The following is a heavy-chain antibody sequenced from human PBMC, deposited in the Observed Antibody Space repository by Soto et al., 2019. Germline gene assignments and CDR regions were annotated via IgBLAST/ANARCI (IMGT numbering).Heavy chain of an antibody. D-gene: IGHD6-13*01. CDR1: GDSIRSSY. V-gene: IGHV4-59*13. CDR3: ARDMSGGSSWYEFDS. Sequence: PSETLSLTCSVSGDSIRSSYCSWVRQPPGRGLEWIGYVYHSGTTNSNPSLKSRVTLSADTSKNLFSLKLISVTPADTAVYFCARDMSGGSSWYEFDSWGPGTLVTVSS. J-gene: IGHJ4*02. CDR2: VYHSGTT.